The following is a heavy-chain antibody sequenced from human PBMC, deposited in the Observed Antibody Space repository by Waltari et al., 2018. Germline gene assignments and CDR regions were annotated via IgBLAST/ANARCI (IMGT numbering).Heavy chain of an antibody. D-gene: IGHD3-16*01. CDR1: GFTFSTYS. J-gene: IGHJ4*02. CDR3: ATFKGDY. CDR2: FGVSCTCP. Sequence: EVQLLESGGGLVQPGGSLRLSCAASGFTFSTYSMSWVRQVPGKGFEWVSSFGVSCTCPSYADSVKGRFTISRDNSKTTLSRQINSLRAEDTALYYCATFKGDYWGQGTLVTVSS. V-gene: IGHV3-23*01.